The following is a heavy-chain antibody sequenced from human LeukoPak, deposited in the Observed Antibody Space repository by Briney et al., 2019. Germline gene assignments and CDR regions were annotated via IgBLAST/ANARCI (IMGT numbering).Heavy chain of an antibody. Sequence: GSLRLSCAASRFTVRSNYMSWVRQAPGKGLEWVSVIYSGGRTYYADAVKGRFTISRDNSKNTLYLQMNSLRAEDTAVYYCARSPYNWNDSPYYIDVWGKGTTVTVSS. CDR2: IYSGGRT. D-gene: IGHD1-1*01. CDR1: RFTVRSNY. J-gene: IGHJ6*03. CDR3: ARSPYNWNDSPYYIDV. V-gene: IGHV3-66*02.